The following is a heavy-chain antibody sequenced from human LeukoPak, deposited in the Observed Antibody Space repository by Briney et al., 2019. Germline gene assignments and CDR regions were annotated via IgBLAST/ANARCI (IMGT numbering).Heavy chain of an antibody. CDR2: IYYSGST. J-gene: IGHJ4*02. CDR3: ATSSGYYYAIDQ. Sequence: SETLSLTCTVSGGSISSSSYYWGWIRQPPGKGLEWIGSIYYSGSTYYNPSLKSRVTISLDTSKNQFSLRLTSVTAADTAVYSCATSSGYYYAIDQWGQGTLVIVSS. D-gene: IGHD3-22*01. CDR1: GGSISSSSYY. V-gene: IGHV4-39*07.